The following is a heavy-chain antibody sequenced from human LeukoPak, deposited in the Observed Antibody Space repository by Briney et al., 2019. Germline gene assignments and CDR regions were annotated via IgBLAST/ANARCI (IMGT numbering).Heavy chain of an antibody. V-gene: IGHV3-72*01. J-gene: IGHJ4*02. Sequence: PGGSLRLSCAASGFTFSDHYMDWVHQSPGKGLEWVARSRNKANSYTPEYAASVKGRFTISRDDSKNSIYLQMNSLKTDDTAVYYCARGGSSGWSLYHFDHWGQGTLVTVS. D-gene: IGHD6-19*01. CDR2: SRNKANSYTP. CDR1: GFTFSDHY. CDR3: ARGGSSGWSLYHFDH.